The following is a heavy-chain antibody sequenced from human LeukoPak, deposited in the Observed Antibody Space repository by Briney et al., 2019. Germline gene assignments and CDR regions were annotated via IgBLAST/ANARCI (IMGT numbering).Heavy chain of an antibody. J-gene: IGHJ6*02. D-gene: IGHD1-26*01. CDR3: ARDLSWAPSYAMDV. CDR1: GFTFGSYW. CDR2: INSDGSST. V-gene: IGHV3-74*01. Sequence: GGSLRLSCAASGFTFGSYWMHWVRQAPGKGLVWVSRINSDGSSTNYADSVQGRFPISRDNATNTLYLQMNSLRAEDTAVYYCARDLSWAPSYAMDVWGQGTTVTVSS.